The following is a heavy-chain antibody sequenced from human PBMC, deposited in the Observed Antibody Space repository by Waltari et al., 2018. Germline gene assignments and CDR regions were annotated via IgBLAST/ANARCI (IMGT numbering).Heavy chain of an antibody. CDR2: IYYSGST. CDR3: ASGALNILTGYYDHDAFDI. J-gene: IGHJ3*02. V-gene: IGHV4-59*11. D-gene: IGHD3-9*01. Sequence: QVQLQESGPGLVKPSETLSLTCTVSGVSLSSHYWSWIRQPPGKGLEWIGYIYYSGSTNYNPSLKSRVTISVDTSKNQFSLKLSSVTAADTAVYYCASGALNILTGYYDHDAFDIWGQGTMVTVSS. CDR1: GVSLSSHY.